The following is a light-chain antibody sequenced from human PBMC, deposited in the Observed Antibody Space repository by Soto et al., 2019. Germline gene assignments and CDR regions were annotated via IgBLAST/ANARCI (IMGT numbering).Light chain of an antibody. J-gene: IGKJ1*01. CDR3: QQSFSPLWT. Sequence: DIQMTQSPSSLSASVGDRVAITCRASQSTSNYLNWYQQKPGKAPKLLIYAASSMQSGVPSRFSGSGSDTDLTLTISSLQPDDSATYYCQQSFSPLWTFGQGTKVEV. V-gene: IGKV1-39*01. CDR2: AAS. CDR1: QSTSNY.